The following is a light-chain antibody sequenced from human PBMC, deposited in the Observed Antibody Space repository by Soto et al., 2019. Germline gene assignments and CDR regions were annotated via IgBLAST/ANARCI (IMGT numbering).Light chain of an antibody. Sequence: EIVLTQSPATLSLSPGDRAILSCRASQDVSISLGWYQQKPGQAPRLLIYDASNRATGIPDRFSGSGSGTDFTLTISSLEPEDFAVYYCLQRASWRSFGQGTKVDIK. V-gene: IGKV3D-11*01. CDR3: LQRASWRS. CDR2: DAS. J-gene: IGKJ2*01. CDR1: QDVSIS.